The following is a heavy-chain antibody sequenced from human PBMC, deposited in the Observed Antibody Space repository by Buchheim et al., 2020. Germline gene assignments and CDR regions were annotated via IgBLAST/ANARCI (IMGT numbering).Heavy chain of an antibody. CDR1: GGSISSGGYY. J-gene: IGHJ6*02. V-gene: IGHV4-31*03. D-gene: IGHD6-13*01. CDR2: IYYSGST. Sequence: QVQLQESGPGLVKPSQTLSLTCIVSGGSISSGGYYWSWLRQHPGKGLEWIGYIYYSGSTYYNPSLKSRVTILVDTTKNQFSLKLSSVTAADTAVYYCAREAAAGSYYGMDVWGQGTT. CDR3: AREAAAGSYYGMDV.